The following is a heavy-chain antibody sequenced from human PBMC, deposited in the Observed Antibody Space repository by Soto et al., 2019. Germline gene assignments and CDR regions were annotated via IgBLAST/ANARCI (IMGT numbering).Heavy chain of an antibody. Sequence: HPAGSLRLSCAASGFSFSDFGMSWVRQGPGKGLEWVSVISASGDATYYAASVKGRFTLSRDNSKNTLYLQMNSLTVADTAVYYCAKKVTIYAVDPADYWGQGTQVTVSS. CDR2: ISASGDAT. D-gene: IGHD3-3*01. CDR3: AKKVTIYAVDPADY. CDR1: GFSFSDFG. J-gene: IGHJ4*02. V-gene: IGHV3-23*01.